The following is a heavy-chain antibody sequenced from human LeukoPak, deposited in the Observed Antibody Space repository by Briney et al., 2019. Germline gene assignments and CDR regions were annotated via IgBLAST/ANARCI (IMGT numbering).Heavy chain of an antibody. V-gene: IGHV3-74*01. J-gene: IGHJ4*02. Sequence: GGSLRLSCAASGFTFSSYWMHWVRQAPGKGLVWVSLISTDGRNVNYADSVKGRSTISRDNAKNTLYLQLNSLRAEDTAVYYCARGASSGYRIDYWGQGTLVTVSS. D-gene: IGHD3-10*01. CDR2: ISTDGRNV. CDR3: ARGASSGYRIDY. CDR1: GFTFSSYW.